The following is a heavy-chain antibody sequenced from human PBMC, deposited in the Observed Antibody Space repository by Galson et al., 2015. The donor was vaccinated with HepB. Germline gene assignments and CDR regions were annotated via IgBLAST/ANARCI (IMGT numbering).Heavy chain of an antibody. V-gene: IGHV3-9*01. D-gene: IGHD1-26*01. J-gene: IGHJ3*02. CDR1: GFTFDDYA. CDR2: ISWNSGSI. CDR3: AKDFEWSMGRSVGAAGDAFDI. Sequence: SLRLSCAASGFTFDDYAMHWVRQAPGKGLEWVSGISWNSGSIGYADSVKGRFTISRDNAKNSLYLQMNSLRAEDTALYYCAKDFEWSMGRSVGAAGDAFDIWGQGTMVAVSS.